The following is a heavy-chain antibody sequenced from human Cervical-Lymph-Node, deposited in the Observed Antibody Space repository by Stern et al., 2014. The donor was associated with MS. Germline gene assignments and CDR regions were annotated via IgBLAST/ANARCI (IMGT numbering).Heavy chain of an antibody. CDR3: ARTYCGGDCYFRY. J-gene: IGHJ4*02. Sequence: QVQLQESGPGLVKPSETLSLTCNVSGGSISSYSWSWIRQPPGKGLEWIGYIYYSGSTNYNPSLKSRVAISVDTSKNQFSLKLSSVTAADTAVYYCARTYCGGDCYFRYWGQGTLVTVSS. CDR2: IYYSGST. V-gene: IGHV4-59*01. CDR1: GGSISSYS. D-gene: IGHD2-21*01.